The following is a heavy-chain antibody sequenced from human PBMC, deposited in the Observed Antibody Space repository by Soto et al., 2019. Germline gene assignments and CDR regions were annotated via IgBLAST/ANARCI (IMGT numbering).Heavy chain of an antibody. CDR1: GGSISSYY. CDR2: IYYSGST. Sequence: SETLSLTCTVSGGSISSYYWSWIRQPPGKGLEWIGYIYYSGSTNYNPSLKSRVTISVDTSKNQFSLKLSSVTAADTAVYYCACQGPNRYFDYWGQGTLVTVSS. D-gene: IGHD3-16*02. J-gene: IGHJ4*02. V-gene: IGHV4-59*08. CDR3: ACQGPNRYFDY.